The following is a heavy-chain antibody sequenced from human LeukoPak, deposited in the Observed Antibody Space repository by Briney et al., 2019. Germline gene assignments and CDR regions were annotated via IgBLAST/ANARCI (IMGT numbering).Heavy chain of an antibody. J-gene: IGHJ3*02. Sequence: PGGSLRLSCAASGFTFSDYYMSWIRQAPGKGLEWVSYISSSSSTIYYADSVKGRFTISRDNAKNSLYLQMNSLRAEDTAVYYCARDRLSIAAAGTGAFDIWGQGTMVTVSS. CDR2: ISSSSSTI. CDR3: ARDRLSIAAAGTGAFDI. D-gene: IGHD6-13*01. CDR1: GFTFSDYY. V-gene: IGHV3-11*04.